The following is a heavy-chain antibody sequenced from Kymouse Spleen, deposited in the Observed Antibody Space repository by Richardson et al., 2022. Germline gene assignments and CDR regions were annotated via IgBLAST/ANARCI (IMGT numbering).Heavy chain of an antibody. Sequence: EVQLVESGGGLVQPGGSLRLSCAASGFTFSSYWMHWVRQAPGKGLVWVSRINSDGSSTSYADSVKGRFTISRDNAKNTLYLQMNSLRAEDTAVYYCARDLGITMVRGVIGWFDPWGQGTLVTVSS. CDR1: GFTFSSYW. V-gene: IGHV3-74*01. J-gene: IGHJ5*02. D-gene: IGHD3-10*01. CDR3: ARDLGITMVRGVIGWFDP. CDR2: INSDGSST.